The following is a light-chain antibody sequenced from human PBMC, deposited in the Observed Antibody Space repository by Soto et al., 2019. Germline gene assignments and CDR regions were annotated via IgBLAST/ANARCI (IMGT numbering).Light chain of an antibody. CDR3: QHYVSPPIT. V-gene: IGKV3-20*01. CDR2: GAS. Sequence: EIVLTQSPGTLSLSPGERATLSCRASQSVTSNYLAWYQQKPGQAPRLLVYGASSRATGISDRFSGSGSGTDFTLTISRLEPEDGAVDDGQHYVSPPITFGQGTRLEIK. CDR1: QSVTSNY. J-gene: IGKJ5*01.